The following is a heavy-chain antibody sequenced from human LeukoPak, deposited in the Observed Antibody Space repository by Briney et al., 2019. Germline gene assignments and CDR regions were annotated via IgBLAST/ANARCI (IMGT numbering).Heavy chain of an antibody. J-gene: IGHJ4*02. Sequence: ASVKVSCKASGYTFTGYYMRWVRQAPGQGLEWMGWINPNSGGTNYAQKFQGRVTMTRDTSISTVYMELSSLRSDDTAVYYCAREESYCTSSSCHLDYWGQGTLVTVSS. CDR2: INPNSGGT. V-gene: IGHV1-2*02. CDR3: AREESYCTSSSCHLDY. CDR1: GYTFTGYY. D-gene: IGHD2-2*01.